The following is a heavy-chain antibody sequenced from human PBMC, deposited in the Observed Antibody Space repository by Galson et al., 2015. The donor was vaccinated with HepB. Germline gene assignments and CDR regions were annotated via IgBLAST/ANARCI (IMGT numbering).Heavy chain of an antibody. D-gene: IGHD3-3*01. CDR3: AGSFGVVPSYYYYYYMDV. V-gene: IGHV1-69*10. Sequence: SVKVSCKASGGTFSSYAISWVRQAPGQGLEWMGGIIPILGIANYAQKFQGRVTITADKSTSTAYMELSSLRSEDTAVYYCAGSFGVVPSYYYYYYMDVWGKGTTVTVSS. CDR2: IIPILGIA. CDR1: GGTFSSYA. J-gene: IGHJ6*03.